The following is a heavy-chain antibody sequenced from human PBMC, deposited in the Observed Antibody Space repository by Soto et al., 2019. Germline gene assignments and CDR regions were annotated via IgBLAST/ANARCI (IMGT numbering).Heavy chain of an antibody. CDR1: GFSFSSYG. D-gene: IGHD6-19*01. J-gene: IGHJ4*02. V-gene: IGHV3-30*18. CDR2: ISYDVTNK. CDR3: AKDLRIAVAGTDYFDY. Sequence: GGSLRLSCAASGFSFSSYGMHWVRQAPGKGLEWVAVISYDVTNKYYADSVKGRFTISRDNSKNTLYLQMNSLRAEDTAVYYCAKDLRIAVAGTDYFDYWGQGTLVTVSS.